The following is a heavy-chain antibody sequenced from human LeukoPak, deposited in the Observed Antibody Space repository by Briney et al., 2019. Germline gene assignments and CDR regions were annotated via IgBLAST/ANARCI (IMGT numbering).Heavy chain of an antibody. J-gene: IGHJ2*01. V-gene: IGHV3-9*03. D-gene: IGHD6-13*01. CDR2: ISWNSGSI. CDR1: GFTFDDYA. CDR3: AKDAIAAAGTDWYFDL. Sequence: GGSLRLSCAASGFTFDDYAMHWVRQAPGKGLEWVSGISWNSGSIGYADSVKGRFTISRDNAKNSLYLQMNSLRAEDMALYYCAKDAIAAAGTDWYFDLWGRGTLVTVSS.